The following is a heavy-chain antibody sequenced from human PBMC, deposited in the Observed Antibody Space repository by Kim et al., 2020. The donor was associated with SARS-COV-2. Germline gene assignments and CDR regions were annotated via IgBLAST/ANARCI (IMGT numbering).Heavy chain of an antibody. V-gene: IGHV4-34*01. J-gene: IGHJ4*02. CDR1: GGSFSGYY. D-gene: IGHD6-13*01. Sequence: SETLSLTCAVYGGSFSGYYWSWIRQPPGKGLEWIGEINHSGSTNYNPSLKSRVTISVDTSKNQFSLKLSSETAADTAVYYCACRIAAAGYYYFDYWGQGTLVTVSS. CDR3: ACRIAAAGYYYFDY. CDR2: INHSGST.